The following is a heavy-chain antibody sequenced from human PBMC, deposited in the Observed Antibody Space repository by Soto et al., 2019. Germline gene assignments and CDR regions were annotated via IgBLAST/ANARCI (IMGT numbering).Heavy chain of an antibody. CDR3: ARDPPYYDFRLVV. V-gene: IGHV3-66*01. CDR1: GFTVSSNY. Sequence: EVQLVESGGGLVQPGGSLRLSCAASGFTVSSNYMSWVRQAPGKGLEWVSLIYSGGSTYYADSVKGRFTISRDNSKNTLYLQMNSLRAEDTAVYYCARDPPYYDFRLVVWGQGITVTVSS. D-gene: IGHD3-3*01. CDR2: IYSGGST. J-gene: IGHJ6*02.